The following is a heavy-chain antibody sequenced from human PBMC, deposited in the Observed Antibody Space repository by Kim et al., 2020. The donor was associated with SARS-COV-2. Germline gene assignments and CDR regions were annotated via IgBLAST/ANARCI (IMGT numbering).Heavy chain of an antibody. CDR3: ARGGVVPAAMLAY. CDR1: GGSISSSNW. J-gene: IGHJ4*02. D-gene: IGHD2-2*01. Sequence: SETLSLTCAVSGGSISSSNWWSWVRQPPGKGLEWIGEIYHSGSTNYNPSLKSRVTISVDKSKNQFSLKLSSVTAADTAVYYCARGGVVPAAMLAYWGQGTLVTVSS. CDR2: IYHSGST. V-gene: IGHV4-4*02.